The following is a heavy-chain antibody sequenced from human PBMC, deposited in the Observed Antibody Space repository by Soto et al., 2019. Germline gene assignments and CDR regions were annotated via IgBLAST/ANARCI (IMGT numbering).Heavy chain of an antibody. CDR3: ATGRDQGYYYYGMDV. J-gene: IGHJ6*02. V-gene: IGHV4-59*01. CDR2: IYYSGST. D-gene: IGHD2-2*01. CDR1: GGSISSYY. Sequence: SETLSLTCTVSGGSISSYYRSWIRQPPGKGLEWIGYIYYSGSTNYNPSLKSRVTISVDTSKNQFSLKLSSVTAADTAVYYCATGRDQGYYYYGMDVWGQGTTVTVSS.